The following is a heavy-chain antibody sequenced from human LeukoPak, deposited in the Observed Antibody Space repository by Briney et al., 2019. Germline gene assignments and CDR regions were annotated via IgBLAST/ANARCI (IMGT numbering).Heavy chain of an antibody. D-gene: IGHD5-18*01. CDR1: GYTFTSYD. Sequence: ASVKVSCKASGYTFTSYDINWVRQATGQGLEWMGWMNPNSGNTGYAQKFQGRVTMTRNTSISTAYMELSSLRSEDTAVYYCARGRIQLWTNDYWGQGTLDTVSS. CDR2: MNPNSGNT. J-gene: IGHJ4*02. V-gene: IGHV1-8*01. CDR3: ARGRIQLWTNDY.